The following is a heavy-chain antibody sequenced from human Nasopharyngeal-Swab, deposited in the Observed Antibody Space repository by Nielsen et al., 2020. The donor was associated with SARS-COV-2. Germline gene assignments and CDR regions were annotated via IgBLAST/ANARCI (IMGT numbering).Heavy chain of an antibody. CDR1: GYTFTDYY. CDR3: ARDYYDNYDSDY. J-gene: IGHJ4*02. D-gene: IGHD3-22*01. V-gene: IGHV1-2*02. CDR2: INPDSGDT. Sequence: ASVKVSCKTSGYTFTDYYTHWLRQVPGQGLEWVGCINPDSGDTRYAQKFQGRVTVTRDRSRSTAYIELSRLRSDDTAVYYCARDYYDNYDSDYWGQGTLVTVSS.